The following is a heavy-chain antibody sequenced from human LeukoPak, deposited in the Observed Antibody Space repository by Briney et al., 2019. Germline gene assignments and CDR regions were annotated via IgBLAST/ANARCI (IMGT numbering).Heavy chain of an antibody. J-gene: IGHJ4*02. Sequence: PGRSLRLSCAASGFTFSSYAMHWVRQAPGKGLEWVAVISYDGSNKYYADSVKGRFTISRDNSKNTLYLQMNSLRAEDTAVYYCARGMAAALGIHFDYWGQGTLVTVSS. CDR1: GFTFSSYA. D-gene: IGHD6-13*01. V-gene: IGHV3-30-3*01. CDR2: ISYDGSNK. CDR3: ARGMAAALGIHFDY.